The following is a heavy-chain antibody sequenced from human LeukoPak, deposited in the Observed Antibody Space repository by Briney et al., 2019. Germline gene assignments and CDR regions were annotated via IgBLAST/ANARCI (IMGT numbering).Heavy chain of an antibody. Sequence: GSLRLSCAAFGFTFSTYDMNWVRQAPGKGLEWVSYISSTYDTIYYADSVKGRFTISRDNAKNSLYLQMNSLRAEDTAVYYCARDKDDYGSGNHWFDPWGQGTLVTVSS. CDR3: ARDKDDYGSGNHWFDP. CDR2: ISSTYDTI. CDR1: GFTFSTYD. D-gene: IGHD3-10*01. V-gene: IGHV3-48*04. J-gene: IGHJ5*02.